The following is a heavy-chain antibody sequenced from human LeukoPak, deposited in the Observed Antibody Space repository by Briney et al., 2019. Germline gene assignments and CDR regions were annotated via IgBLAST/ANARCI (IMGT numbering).Heavy chain of an antibody. CDR1: GGSISGYY. D-gene: IGHD3-10*01. J-gene: IGHJ4*02. V-gene: IGHV4-34*01. CDR3: ARGGITMVRGVITTFDY. CDR2: IDHSGST. Sequence: SETLSLTCTVSGGSISGYYWSWIRQPPGKGLEWIGEIDHSGSTNYNPSLKSRVTISVDTSKNQFSLKLSSVTAADTAVYYCARGGITMVRGVITTFDYWGQGTLVTVSS.